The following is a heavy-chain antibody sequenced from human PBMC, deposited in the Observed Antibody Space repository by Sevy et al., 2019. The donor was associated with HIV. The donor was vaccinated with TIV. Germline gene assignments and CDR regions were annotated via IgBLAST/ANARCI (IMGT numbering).Heavy chain of an antibody. Sequence: GGSLRLSCGASGFIFSDYYMSWIRQAPGKGLEWVSYISGRSTYTNYADSVKGRFTISRDNAKNSVYLQMNSLRADATAVYYCARVDRVGATTMAYFDYWGQGTMVTVSS. CDR1: GFIFSDYY. CDR3: ARVDRVGATTMAYFDY. V-gene: IGHV3-11*06. D-gene: IGHD1-26*01. CDR2: ISGRSTYT. J-gene: IGHJ4*02.